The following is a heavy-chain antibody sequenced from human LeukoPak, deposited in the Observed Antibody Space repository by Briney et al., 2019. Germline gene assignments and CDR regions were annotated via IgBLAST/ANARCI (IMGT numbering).Heavy chain of an antibody. J-gene: IGHJ4*02. D-gene: IGHD1-26*01. CDR1: GYTFTSYY. Sequence: ASVKVSCKASGYTFTSYYMHWVRQAPGQGLEWMGIINPSGGSTSYAQKFQGRVTMTRDTATGTVHMELSSLKSEDTAVYYCARGIGGSYYVGYYFDYWGQGTLVTVSS. V-gene: IGHV1-46*01. CDR3: ARGIGGSYYVGYYFDY. CDR2: INPSGGST.